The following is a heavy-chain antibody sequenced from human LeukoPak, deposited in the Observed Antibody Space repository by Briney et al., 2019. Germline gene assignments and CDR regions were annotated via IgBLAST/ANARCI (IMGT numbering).Heavy chain of an antibody. V-gene: IGHV4-38-2*01. D-gene: IGHD3-3*01. CDR2: IYHSGST. Sequence: KPSETLSLTCAVSGYSISSGYYWGWIRQPPGQGLEWIGNIYHSGSTYYNQSLKSRVTISVDTSKNQFSLKLSSVTAADTAVYYCARQLVEYYGFWSGQENAFDIWGQGTMVTVSS. CDR3: ARQLVEYYGFWSGQENAFDI. J-gene: IGHJ3*02. CDR1: GYSISSGYY.